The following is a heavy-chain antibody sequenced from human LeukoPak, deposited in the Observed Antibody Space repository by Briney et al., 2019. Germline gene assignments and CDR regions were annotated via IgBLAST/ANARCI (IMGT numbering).Heavy chain of an antibody. Sequence: ASVNVSCKSSVYSLTTYGITWVRQAPGQGLEWMGWITTYNGNTNYARKLQGRVTMTTDTSTNTAYMELGSLRPDDTAVYYCARLIEYRTSSRVFDIWGQGTMVTVSS. CDR1: VYSLTTYG. CDR3: ARLIEYRTSSRVFDI. J-gene: IGHJ3*02. V-gene: IGHV1-18*01. CDR2: ITTYNGNT. D-gene: IGHD6-6*01.